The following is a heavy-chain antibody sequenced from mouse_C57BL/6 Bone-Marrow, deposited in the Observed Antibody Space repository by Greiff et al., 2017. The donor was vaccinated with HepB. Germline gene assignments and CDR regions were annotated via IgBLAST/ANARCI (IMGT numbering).Heavy chain of an antibody. D-gene: IGHD2-1*01. CDR3: TRCPSYGKIDY. Sequence: QVQLQQSGAELVRPGASVTLSCKASGYTFTDYEMHWVKQTPVHGLEWIGAIDPENGGTAYNQKFKGKAILTADKSSSTAYMELRSLTSEDSAVYYCTRCPSYGKIDYWGQGTTLTVSS. J-gene: IGHJ2*01. CDR1: GYTFTDYE. CDR2: IDPENGGT. V-gene: IGHV1-15*01.